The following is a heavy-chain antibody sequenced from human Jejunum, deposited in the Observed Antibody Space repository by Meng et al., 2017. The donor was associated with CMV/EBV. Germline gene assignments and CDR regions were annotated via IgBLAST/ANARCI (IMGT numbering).Heavy chain of an antibody. CDR2: IRSDGSNQ. CDR3: AKASTPPKFHIDF. D-gene: IGHD2-15*01. J-gene: IGHJ4*02. V-gene: IGHV3-30*02. Sequence: SGFIFSSYAMHWVRPAPGKGLEWVAFIRSDGSNQYYANSVKGRFTISRDTSRNTLYLQMNSLRPEDTAVYYCAKASTPPKFHIDFWGQGTLVTVSS. CDR1: GFIFSSYA.